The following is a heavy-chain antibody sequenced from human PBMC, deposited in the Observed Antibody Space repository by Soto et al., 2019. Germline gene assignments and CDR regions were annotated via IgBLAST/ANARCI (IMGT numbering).Heavy chain of an antibody. CDR2: IYRSGST. D-gene: IGHD3-16*01. Sequence: SETLSLTCTVSGGSISSSSYYWGWVRQPPGKGLEWIAYIYRSGSTNYNPSLKSRATISVDTSKNQFSLRLTSVTPADTAMYYCARWKYSYADLPGDWFDSWGQGTLVTVSS. V-gene: IGHV4-61*05. CDR1: GGSISSSSYY. CDR3: ARWKYSYADLPGDWFDS. J-gene: IGHJ5*01.